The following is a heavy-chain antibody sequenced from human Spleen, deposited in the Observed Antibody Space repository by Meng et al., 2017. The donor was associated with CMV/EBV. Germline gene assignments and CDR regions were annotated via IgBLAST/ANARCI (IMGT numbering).Heavy chain of an antibody. J-gene: IGHJ5*02. CDR3: ARDWDNYRSGTAVDR. D-gene: IGHD3-16*02. V-gene: IGHV3-30*09. Sequence: SGVPFSSYGMNWVRQAPGKGLEWVAVISYDGSSEYYADSVKGRFAISRDNSRNTLHLQMNSLRVEDTALYFCARDWDNYRSGTAVDRWGQGTLVTVSS. CDR1: GVPFSSYG. CDR2: ISYDGSSE.